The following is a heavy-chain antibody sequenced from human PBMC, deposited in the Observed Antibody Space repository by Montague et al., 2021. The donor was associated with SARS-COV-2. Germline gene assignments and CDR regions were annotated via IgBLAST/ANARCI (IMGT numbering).Heavy chain of an antibody. D-gene: IGHD5-18*01. Sequence: SLRLSCAAAVFTGTVDPRRWFHEPPSKLLSWLPLISCLVTNKNYTDSVKGRFTISRDNSKNTLYLQMHSVRPEDTAVYYCARDQGGYSYNDYWGKGTLVTVYS. V-gene: IGHV3-30-3*01. CDR1: VFTGTVDP. J-gene: IGHJ4*02. CDR2: ISCLVTNK. CDR3: ARDQGGYSYNDY.